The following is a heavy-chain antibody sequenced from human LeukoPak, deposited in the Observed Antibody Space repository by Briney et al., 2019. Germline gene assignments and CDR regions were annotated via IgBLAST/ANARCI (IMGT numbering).Heavy chain of an antibody. J-gene: IGHJ3*02. CDR3: ARDLDYYDSSGYFFDI. Sequence: SETLPLTCTVSGGAISSYYWSWIRQPPRKGLEWIGYIYYSVSTNNNPSLKSRVTISVDTSKNQLSLRLSSVTAADTAVYYCARDLDYYDSSGYFFDIWGQGTMVTVSS. CDR2: IYYSVST. D-gene: IGHD3-22*01. V-gene: IGHV4-59*12. CDR1: GGAISSYY.